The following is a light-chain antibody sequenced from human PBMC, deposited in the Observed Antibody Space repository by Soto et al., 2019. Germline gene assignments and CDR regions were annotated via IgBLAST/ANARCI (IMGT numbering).Light chain of an antibody. V-gene: IGKV2-28*01. Sequence: DIVVTQSPLSLPVTPGEPASISCRSSQSLLHSNGYNYLDWYLQKPGQSPQLLIYLGSNRASGVPDRFSGSGSGTDFTLRIARVEAEDAGVYYCMQALKTWTFGQGTKVDIK. CDR2: LGS. J-gene: IGKJ1*01. CDR1: QSLLHSNGYNY. CDR3: MQALKTWT.